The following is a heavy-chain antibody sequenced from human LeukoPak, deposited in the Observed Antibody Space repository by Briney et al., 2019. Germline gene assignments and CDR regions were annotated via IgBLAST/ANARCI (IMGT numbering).Heavy chain of an antibody. CDR1: GGTFSSYT. J-gene: IGHJ4*02. D-gene: IGHD6-19*01. CDR3: ARGWYSSGWYLDY. Sequence: HAASVKVSCKASGGTFSSYTISWVRQAPGQGLEWMGRIIPILGIANYAQKFQGRVTITADKSTSTAYMELSSLRSEDTAVYYCARGWYSSGWYLDYWGQGTLVTVSS. CDR2: IIPILGIA. V-gene: IGHV1-69*02.